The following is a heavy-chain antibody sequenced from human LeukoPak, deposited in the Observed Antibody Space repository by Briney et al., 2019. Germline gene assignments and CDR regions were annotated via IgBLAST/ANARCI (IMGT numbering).Heavy chain of an antibody. CDR1: GFTFSSYV. V-gene: IGHV3-30*02. J-gene: IGHJ4*02. Sequence: GGSLRLSCEASGFTFSSYVMHWVRQAPGKGLEWVAFIRYDGSYTYYADSVKGGFTITRDKSENTLYLQMNSLRARDTAVFTCAKCYSLVITTVEYFFDYWGQGALVTVSS. D-gene: IGHD3-22*01. CDR3: AKCYSLVITTVEYFFDY. CDR2: IRYDGSYT.